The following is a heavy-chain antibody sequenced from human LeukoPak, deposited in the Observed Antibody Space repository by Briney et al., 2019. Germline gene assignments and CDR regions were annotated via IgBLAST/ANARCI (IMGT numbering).Heavy chain of an antibody. Sequence: GRSLRLSCAASGFTFSSYAMHWVRQAPGKGLEWVAVISYDGSNKYYADSVKGRFTISRDNSKSTLYLQMNSLRAEDTAVYYCARGVIAARPNCFDPWGQGTLVTVSS. CDR3: ARGVIAARPNCFDP. CDR2: ISYDGSNK. V-gene: IGHV3-30-3*01. J-gene: IGHJ5*02. D-gene: IGHD6-6*01. CDR1: GFTFSSYA.